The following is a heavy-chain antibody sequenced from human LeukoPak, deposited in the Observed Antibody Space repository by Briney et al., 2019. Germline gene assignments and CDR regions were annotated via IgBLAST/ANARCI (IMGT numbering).Heavy chain of an antibody. Sequence: SETLSLTCTVSGGSISSYYWSWIRQPPGKGLEWIGYFYYSGSTNYNPSLKSRVTISVDTSKSQFSLKLSSVTAADTAVYYCARGTRLGSGLYYFDYWGQGTLVTVSS. CDR2: FYYSGST. J-gene: IGHJ4*02. V-gene: IGHV4-59*01. D-gene: IGHD2-2*01. CDR1: GGSISSYY. CDR3: ARGTRLGSGLYYFDY.